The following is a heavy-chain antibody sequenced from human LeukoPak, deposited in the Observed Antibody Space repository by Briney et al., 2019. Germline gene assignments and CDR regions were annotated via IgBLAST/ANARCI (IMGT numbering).Heavy chain of an antibody. J-gene: IGHJ4*02. CDR3: AKSTVVVVAATSFDY. V-gene: IGHV3-23*01. CDR1: GFTFSSYA. CDR2: ISGSGGST. Sequence: GGSLRLSCAASGFTFSSYAMSWVRQAPGKGLEWVSAISGSGGSTYYADSVKGRFTISRDNSKNTLYLQMNSLRAEDTAVYYCAKSTVVVVAATSFDYWGQGTLVTVSS. D-gene: IGHD2-15*01.